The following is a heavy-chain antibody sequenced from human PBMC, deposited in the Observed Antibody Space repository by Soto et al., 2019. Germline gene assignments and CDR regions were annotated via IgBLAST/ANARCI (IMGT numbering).Heavy chain of an antibody. CDR2: IAFTGSAT. D-gene: IGHD2-21*02. CDR3: ATGHRGLTGTTVVVTVPGWFDP. V-gene: IGHV3-23*05. J-gene: IGHJ5*02. CDR1: GFTFHDYA. Sequence: PGGSLRLSCATSGFTFHDYAMSWVRQAPGKGLEWVSAIAFTGSATYYADSVKGRFTISRDNSNNMLYLEMNSLRPEDTAVYYCATGHRGLTGTTVVVTVPGWFDPWGQGALVTVSS.